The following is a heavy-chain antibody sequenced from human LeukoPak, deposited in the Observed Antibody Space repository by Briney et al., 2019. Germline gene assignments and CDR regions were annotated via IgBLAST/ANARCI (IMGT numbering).Heavy chain of an antibody. J-gene: IGHJ5*02. CDR3: ARGIPRLGSDWFDP. CDR2: IYYSGST. D-gene: IGHD3-16*01. Sequence: SETLSPTCTVSGGSISSHYWSWIRQPPGKGLEWIGYIYYSGSTNYNPSLKSRVTISVDTSKNQFSLKLSSVTAADAAVYYCARGIPRLGSDWFDPWGQGTLVTVSS. CDR1: GGSISSHY. V-gene: IGHV4-59*11.